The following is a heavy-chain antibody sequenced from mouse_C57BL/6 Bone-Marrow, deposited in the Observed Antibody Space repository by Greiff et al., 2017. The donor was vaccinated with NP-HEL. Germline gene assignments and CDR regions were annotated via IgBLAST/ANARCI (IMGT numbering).Heavy chain of an antibody. D-gene: IGHD1-1*01. CDR1: GYSITSGYY. J-gene: IGHJ2*01. Sequence: EVKVEESGPGLVKPSQSLSLTCSVTGYSITSGYYWYWIRQFPGNILEWMGYISYDGSNNYNPSLKNRISITRDTSENQFFLKLNSVTTEDTAAYYCARAPITTVALDYWGQGTTLTVSS. CDR2: ISYDGSN. V-gene: IGHV3-6*01. CDR3: ARAPITTVALDY.